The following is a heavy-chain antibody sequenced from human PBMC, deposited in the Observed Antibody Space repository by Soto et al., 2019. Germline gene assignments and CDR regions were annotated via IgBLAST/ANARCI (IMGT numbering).Heavy chain of an antibody. Sequence: QVQLQESGPGLVKPSETLSLTCTVSGGSISSYYWSWIRQPPGTGLEWIGYTYYSGSTNYNPSLKSRVTISVDTSKNQFSLKLSSVTAADTAVYYCARVNVDTAMVIGWGQGTLVTVSS. D-gene: IGHD5-18*01. CDR1: GGSISSYY. V-gene: IGHV4-59*01. J-gene: IGHJ4*02. CDR2: TYYSGST. CDR3: ARVNVDTAMVIG.